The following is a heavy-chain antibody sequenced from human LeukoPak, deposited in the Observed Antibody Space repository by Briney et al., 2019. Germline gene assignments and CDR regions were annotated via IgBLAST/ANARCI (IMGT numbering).Heavy chain of an antibody. CDR2: IKQDGSEK. D-gene: IGHD2-15*01. Sequence: GGSLRLSCAASGFTFSDYYMSWIRQAPGKGLEWVANIKQDGSEKYYVDSVKGRFTISRDNAKNSLFLQMNSLRAEDTAVYYCARDFSGTILWDYWGQGTLVTVSS. CDR3: ARDFSGTILWDY. CDR1: GFTFSDYY. V-gene: IGHV3-7*01. J-gene: IGHJ4*02.